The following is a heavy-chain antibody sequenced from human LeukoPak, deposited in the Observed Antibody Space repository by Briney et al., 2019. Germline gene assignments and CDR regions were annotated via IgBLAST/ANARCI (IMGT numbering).Heavy chain of an antibody. J-gene: IGHJ6*03. CDR2: IRSKAYGGTT. V-gene: IGHV3-49*04. CDR3: TRGIHGSAFYYYYYMDV. CDR1: GFTFGDYA. D-gene: IGHD3-10*01. Sequence: PGRSLRLSCTASGFTFGDYAMSWVRQAPGKGLEWVGFIRSKAYGGTTEYAASVKGRFTISRDDSKGIAYLQMNSLKTEDTAVYYCTRGIHGSAFYYYYYMDVWGKGTTVTISS.